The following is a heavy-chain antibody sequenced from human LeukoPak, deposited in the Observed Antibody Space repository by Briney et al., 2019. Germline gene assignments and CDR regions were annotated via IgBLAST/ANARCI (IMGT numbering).Heavy chain of an antibody. CDR2: ISSSGSTI. CDR3: AREDSSGYYQFDI. V-gene: IGHV3-48*03. D-gene: IGHD3-22*01. Sequence: PGGSLRLSCAASGFTFSSYEMNWVRQAPGKGLEWVSYISSSGSTIYYADSVKGRFTISRDNAKNSLYLKMNSLRAEDTAVYYCAREDSSGYYQFDIWGQGTMVTVSS. CDR1: GFTFSSYE. J-gene: IGHJ3*02.